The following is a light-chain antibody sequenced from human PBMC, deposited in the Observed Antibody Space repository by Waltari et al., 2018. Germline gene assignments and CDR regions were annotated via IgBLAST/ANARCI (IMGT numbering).Light chain of an antibody. J-gene: IGLJ2*01. Sequence: QSALTQPASVSGSPGQSITISCTGTINDIGYYNFVSWYQQHPAQAPRLIIFAVTRWPSGVSHRFSGSKSGSAASLTISGLQAEDEAEYYCASYTNTNTIIFGEGTKVAVL. CDR3: ASYTNTNTII. CDR1: INDIGYYNF. V-gene: IGLV2-14*03. CDR2: AVT.